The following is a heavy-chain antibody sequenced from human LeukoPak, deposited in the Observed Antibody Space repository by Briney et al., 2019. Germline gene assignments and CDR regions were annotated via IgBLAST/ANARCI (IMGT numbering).Heavy chain of an antibody. D-gene: IGHD2-2*01. CDR1: GGTFSSYA. V-gene: IGHV1-18*01. Sequence: ASVKVSCKASGGTFSSYAISWVRQAPGQGLEWMGWISAYNGNTNYAQKLQGRVTMTTDTSTSTAYMELRSLRSDDTAVYYCARDPIVCSSTSCHFDYWGQGTLVTVSS. J-gene: IGHJ4*02. CDR3: ARDPIVCSSTSCHFDY. CDR2: ISAYNGNT.